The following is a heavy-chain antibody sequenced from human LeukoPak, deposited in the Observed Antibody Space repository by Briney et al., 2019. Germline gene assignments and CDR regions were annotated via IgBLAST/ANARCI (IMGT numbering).Heavy chain of an antibody. Sequence: SETLSFTCTVSGGSISSGSYYWSWIRQPAGKGLEWIGRIYTSGSTNYNPSLKSRVTISVDTSKNQFSLKLSSVTAADTAVYYCARAPGYSHGRAFDYWGQGTLVTVSS. CDR1: GGSISSGSYY. CDR3: ARAPGYSHGRAFDY. V-gene: IGHV4-61*02. D-gene: IGHD5-18*01. J-gene: IGHJ4*02. CDR2: IYTSGST.